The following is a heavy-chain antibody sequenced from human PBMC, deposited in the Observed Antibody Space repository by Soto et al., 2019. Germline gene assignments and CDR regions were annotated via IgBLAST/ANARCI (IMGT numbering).Heavy chain of an antibody. CDR1: GDSISSGTYY. D-gene: IGHD1-26*01. J-gene: IGHJ5*02. V-gene: IGHV4-39*01. Sequence: QLQLQESGPGLVKPSETLSLTCTVSGDSISSGTYYWGWIRQPPGKGLEWIATIYYNGNTYYNPSLKSRVTISVDTSKTQFSLRLNSVTAADTAVYYCARGRGSYPWDNWFDPWGQGTLVTVSS. CDR2: IYYNGNT. CDR3: ARGRGSYPWDNWFDP.